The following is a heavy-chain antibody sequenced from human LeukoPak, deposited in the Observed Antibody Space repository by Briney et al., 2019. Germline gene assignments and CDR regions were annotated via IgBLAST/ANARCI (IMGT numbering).Heavy chain of an antibody. Sequence: PGGSLRLSCAASGFTFSSYGMHWVRQAPGKGLEWVSVIYSGGSTYYADSVKGRFTISRDNSKNTLYLQMNSLRAEDTAVYYCARAVGGSARYFDYWGQGTLVTVSS. D-gene: IGHD3-16*01. CDR1: GFTFSSYG. V-gene: IGHV3-NL1*01. J-gene: IGHJ4*02. CDR2: IYSGGST. CDR3: ARAVGGSARYFDY.